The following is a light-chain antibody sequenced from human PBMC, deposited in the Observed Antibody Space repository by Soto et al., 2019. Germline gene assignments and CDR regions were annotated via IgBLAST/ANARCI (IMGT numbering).Light chain of an antibody. V-gene: IGKV1-33*01. CDR2: DAS. CDR3: QQYENLPT. Sequence: FQMTQSPTTLPAYVGDRVTITSRASQSISSWLAWYQQKPGRAPKLLIYDASNLEAGVPSRLRGSGSGTDFTFTISRLQPEDIATYYCQQYENLPTFGQGTRLEIK. CDR1: QSISSW. J-gene: IGKJ5*01.